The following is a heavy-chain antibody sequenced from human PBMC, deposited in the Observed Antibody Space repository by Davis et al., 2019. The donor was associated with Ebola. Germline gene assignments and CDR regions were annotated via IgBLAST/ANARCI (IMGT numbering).Heavy chain of an antibody. CDR3: ARDPYGSGSDDY. CDR1: GFTFSSYG. Sequence: GESLKISCAASGFTFSSYGMHWVRQAPGKGLEWVAVIWYDGSNKYYADSVKGRFTISRDNSKNTLYLQMNSLRAEDTAVYYCARDPYGSGSDDYWGQGTLVTVSS. J-gene: IGHJ4*02. V-gene: IGHV3-33*01. CDR2: IWYDGSNK. D-gene: IGHD3-10*01.